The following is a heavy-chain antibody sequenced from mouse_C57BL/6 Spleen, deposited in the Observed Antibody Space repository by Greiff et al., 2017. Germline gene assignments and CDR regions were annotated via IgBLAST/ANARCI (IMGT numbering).Heavy chain of an antibody. Sequence: VQLQQPGAELVMPGASVKLSCKASGYTFTSYWMHWVKQRPGQGLEWIGEIDPSDSYTNYNQKFQGKSTLTVDKSSSTAYMQLSSLTSEDSAVYYCARRMGGFDYWGQGTTLTVSS. V-gene: IGHV1-69*01. CDR1: GYTFTSYW. D-gene: IGHD2-3*01. CDR2: IDPSDSYT. CDR3: ARRMGGFDY. J-gene: IGHJ2*01.